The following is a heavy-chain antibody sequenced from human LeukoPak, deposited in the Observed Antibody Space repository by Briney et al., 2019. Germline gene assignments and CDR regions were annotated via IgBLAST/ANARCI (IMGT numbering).Heavy chain of an antibody. Sequence: ASVKVSCKASGYTFTSYGISWVRQAPGQGLEWMGWISAYNGNTNYAQKLQGRVTMTRDTSTSTVYMELSSLRSEDTAVYYCELTAPTAGPDAFDIWGQGTMVTVSS. CDR2: ISAYNGNT. V-gene: IGHV1-18*01. CDR3: ELTAPTAGPDAFDI. J-gene: IGHJ3*02. D-gene: IGHD6-19*01. CDR1: GYTFTSYG.